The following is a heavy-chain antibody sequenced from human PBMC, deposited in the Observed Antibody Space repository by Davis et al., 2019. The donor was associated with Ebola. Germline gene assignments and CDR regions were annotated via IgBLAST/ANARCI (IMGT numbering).Heavy chain of an antibody. D-gene: IGHD2-2*01. CDR1: GGSFSDYY. CDR2: INHSGST. Sequence: MPSETLSLTCAVYGGSFSDYYWSWIRQPPGKGLEWIGEINHSGSTNYNPSLKSRVTISVDTSKNQFSLKLSSVTAADTAVYYCAVPAADVGMDVWGQGTTVTVSS. V-gene: IGHV4-34*01. J-gene: IGHJ6*02. CDR3: AVPAADVGMDV.